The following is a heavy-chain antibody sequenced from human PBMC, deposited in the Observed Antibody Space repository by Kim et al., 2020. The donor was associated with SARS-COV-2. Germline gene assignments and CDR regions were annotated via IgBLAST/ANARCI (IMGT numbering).Heavy chain of an antibody. J-gene: IGHJ4*01. D-gene: IGHD5-12*01. Sequence: SETLSLTCTVSGGSINTYYWSWIRQPRGKGLEWIAYIYYIGSTNYNPSLKSRATISVDTSKNQFSLRLTSVTAADTAIYYCARFTRYSAAWYLDYWGHGTLVTVSS. CDR3: ARFTRYSAAWYLDY. CDR1: GGSINTYY. CDR2: IYYIGST. V-gene: IGHV4-59*13.